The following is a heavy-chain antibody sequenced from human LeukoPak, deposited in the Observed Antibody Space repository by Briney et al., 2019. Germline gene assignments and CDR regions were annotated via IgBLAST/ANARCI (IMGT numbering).Heavy chain of an antibody. CDR1: GITFSNSA. CDR2: ITKSGDQT. V-gene: IGHV3-23*01. J-gene: IGHJ3*02. Sequence: PGGSLRPSCVPSGITFSNSALSWVRQAPGKGLEWVSTITKSGDQTHYADSVRGLFTISRDIFKNTLYLQMNSLRAEDTAVYHCVKSAGKDGYRDVFDIWGQGTVVTVSS. CDR3: VKSAGKDGYRDVFDI. D-gene: IGHD5-24*01.